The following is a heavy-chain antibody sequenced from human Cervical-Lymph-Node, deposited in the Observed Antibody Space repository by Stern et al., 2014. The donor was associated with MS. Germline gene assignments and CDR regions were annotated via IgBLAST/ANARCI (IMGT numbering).Heavy chain of an antibody. J-gene: IGHJ6*02. Sequence: VQLVESGGGVVQPGRSLRLSCAASGFTFSSYAMHWVRQAPGKGLEGVAVISYDGSNKYYADSVKGRFTISRDNSKNTLYLQMNSLRAEDTAVYYCARGPRGAVASYYYYYGMDVWGQGTTVTVSS. CDR3: ARGPRGAVASYYYYYGMDV. CDR2: ISYDGSNK. V-gene: IGHV3-30-3*01. CDR1: GFTFSSYA. D-gene: IGHD6-19*01.